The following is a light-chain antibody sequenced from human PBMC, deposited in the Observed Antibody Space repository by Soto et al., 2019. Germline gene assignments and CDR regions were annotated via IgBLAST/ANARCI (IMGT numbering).Light chain of an antibody. Sequence: IQLTQSPSSLSASVGDRVTITCRASQSIASYLNWYQQKPGKAPNLLIYAASTLQTGVPSRFSGRGSGTDFSLTISSLQPEDFATYYCQQTYSSLPITFGQGTRLEI. CDR3: QQTYSSLPIT. CDR2: AAS. CDR1: QSIASY. V-gene: IGKV1-39*01. J-gene: IGKJ5*01.